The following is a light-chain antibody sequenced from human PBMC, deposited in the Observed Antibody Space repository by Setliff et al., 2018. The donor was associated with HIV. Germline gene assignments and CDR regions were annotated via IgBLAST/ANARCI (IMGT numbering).Light chain of an antibody. CDR3: SSYTTSSTLYV. CDR1: SSDVGGYYS. Sequence: QSALTQPASVSGSPGQSIIISCTGISSDVGGYYSVSWYQQHPGKAPKLMIYDVINRPSGVSNRFSGSRSGNTASLTISGLQVEDEADYYCSSYTTSSTLYVFGPGTKVTVL. V-gene: IGLV2-14*03. J-gene: IGLJ1*01. CDR2: DVI.